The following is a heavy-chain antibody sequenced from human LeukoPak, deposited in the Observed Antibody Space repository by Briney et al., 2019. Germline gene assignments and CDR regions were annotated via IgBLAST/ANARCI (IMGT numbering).Heavy chain of an antibody. V-gene: IGHV3-21*04. CDR3: GKDSDTSPLHLFDN. J-gene: IGHJ4*02. Sequence: NPGGSLRLSCAASGFTFSSYSMNWVRQAPGKGLEWVSSISSSSSYIYYADSVKGRFTISRDNSKNTLHLQMNSLRAEDTAIYYCGKDSDTSPLHLFDNWGQGTLVTVSS. CDR1: GFTFSSYS. D-gene: IGHD5-18*01. CDR2: ISSSSSYI.